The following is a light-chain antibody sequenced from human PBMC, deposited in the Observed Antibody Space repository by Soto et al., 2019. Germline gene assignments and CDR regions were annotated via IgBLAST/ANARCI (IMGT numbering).Light chain of an antibody. CDR1: QSVSSN. V-gene: IGKV3-15*01. Sequence: EIVMTQSPATLSVSPGERATLSCRASQSVSSNLAWFQQKPGQAPRLLIYGASTRATGIPARFSGSGSGTEFSVTISSLQSEDSAVYYCQQYDNWPGTFGQGTKVDIK. CDR2: GAS. J-gene: IGKJ1*01. CDR3: QQYDNWPGT.